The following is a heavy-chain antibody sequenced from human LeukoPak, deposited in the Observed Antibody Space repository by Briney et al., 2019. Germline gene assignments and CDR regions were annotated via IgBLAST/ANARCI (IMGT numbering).Heavy chain of an antibody. Sequence: PGGSLRLSCAASGFTFSSYAMSWVRQAPGKGLEWVSAISGSGGSTYYADSVKGRFTISRDNSKNTLYLQMNSLRAEDTAVYYCAKVPTYYDFWSGYYTGGYFDYWGQGTLVTVSS. D-gene: IGHD3-3*01. CDR3: AKVPTYYDFWSGYYTGGYFDY. CDR1: GFTFSSYA. J-gene: IGHJ4*02. V-gene: IGHV3-23*01. CDR2: ISGSGGST.